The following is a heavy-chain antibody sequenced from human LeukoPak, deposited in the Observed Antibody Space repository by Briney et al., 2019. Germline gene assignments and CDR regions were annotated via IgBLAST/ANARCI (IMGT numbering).Heavy chain of an antibody. J-gene: IGHJ3*02. Sequence: GGSLRLSCAASGFTFSSYGMHWVRQAPGKGLEWVAVISYDGSNKYHADSVKGRFTISRDNSKNTLYLQMNSLRAEDTAVYYCANGYYYDSSGYYDAFDIRGQGTMVTVSS. V-gene: IGHV3-30*18. CDR3: ANGYYYDSSGYYDAFDI. CDR2: ISYDGSNK. CDR1: GFTFSSYG. D-gene: IGHD3-22*01.